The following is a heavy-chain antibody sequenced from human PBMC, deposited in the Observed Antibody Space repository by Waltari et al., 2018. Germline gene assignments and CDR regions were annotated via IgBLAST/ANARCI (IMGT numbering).Heavy chain of an antibody. CDR1: GAFPNDYH. CDR3: ARLPTKYYDSLGWGFFDQ. Sequence: HVQLQESGPGLVKPSETLSLTFTVSGAFPNDYHWTWTRQAPGKGLEWIAYPRNTGVTKCTPSLESRVSISAVTSKKQFSLRLTSVTAADTAIYYCARLPTKYYDSLGWGFFDQWGQGILVTVSS. V-gene: IGHV4-59*08. D-gene: IGHD3-22*01. J-gene: IGHJ4*02. CDR2: PRNTGVT.